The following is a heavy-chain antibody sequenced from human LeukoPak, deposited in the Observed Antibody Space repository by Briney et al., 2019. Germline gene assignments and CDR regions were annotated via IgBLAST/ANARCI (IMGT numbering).Heavy chain of an antibody. J-gene: IGHJ3*02. V-gene: IGHV1-24*01. Sequence: ASVKVSCKVSGYTLTELSMHWVRQAPGKGLEWMGGFDPEDGETFYAQKFQGRVTMTEDTSTDTAYMELSSLRSEDTAVYYCATMGRYCSGGSCYRLDAFDIWGQGTMVTVSS. CDR2: FDPEDGET. CDR1: GYTLTELS. CDR3: ATMGRYCSGGSCYRLDAFDI. D-gene: IGHD2-15*01.